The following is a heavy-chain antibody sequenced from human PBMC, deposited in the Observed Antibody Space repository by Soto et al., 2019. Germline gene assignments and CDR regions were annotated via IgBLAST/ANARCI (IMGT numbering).Heavy chain of an antibody. Sequence: PGGSLRLSCAASGFTFSSYSMNWVRQAPGKGLEWVSYISSSSSTIYYADSVKGRFTISRDNAKNSLYLQMNSLRAEDTAVYYCARPPTITISKVPIYGMDVWGQGTTVTVSS. CDR2: ISSSSSTI. J-gene: IGHJ6*02. CDR1: GFTFSSYS. V-gene: IGHV3-48*01. CDR3: ARPPTITISKVPIYGMDV. D-gene: IGHD3-3*01.